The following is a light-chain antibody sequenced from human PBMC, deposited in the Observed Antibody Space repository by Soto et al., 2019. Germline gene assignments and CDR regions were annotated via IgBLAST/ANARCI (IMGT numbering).Light chain of an antibody. CDR2: QIS. V-gene: IGKV2-24*01. CDR1: RSLLHSDGNTY. CDR3: MQSLQLRT. J-gene: IGKJ1*01. Sequence: DIVLTQTPLSSPVTLGKPASFSCRSSRSLLHSDGNTYLSWLHQRPGQPPRLLIYQISKRLSGVPDRFSGSGAGTSFTLKISRVEAQDVGIYFCMQSLQLRTFGQGTKVDIK.